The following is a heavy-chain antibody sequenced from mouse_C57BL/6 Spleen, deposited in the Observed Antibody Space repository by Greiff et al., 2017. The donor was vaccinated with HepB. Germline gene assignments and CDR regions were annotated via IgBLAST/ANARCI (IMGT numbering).Heavy chain of an antibody. CDR3: ARRGIYDGYQGFAY. J-gene: IGHJ3*01. CDR2: INPNNGGT. CDR1: GYTFTDYY. D-gene: IGHD2-3*01. Sequence: EVQLQQSGPELVKPGASVKISCKASGYTFTDYYMNWVKQSHGKSLEWIGDINPNNGGTSYNQKFKGKATLTVDKSSSTAYMELRSLTSEDSAVYYCARRGIYDGYQGFAYWGQGTLVTVSA. V-gene: IGHV1-26*01.